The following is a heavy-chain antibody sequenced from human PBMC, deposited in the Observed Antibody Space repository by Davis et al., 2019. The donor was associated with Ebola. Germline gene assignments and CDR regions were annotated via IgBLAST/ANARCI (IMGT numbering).Heavy chain of an antibody. V-gene: IGHV3-64*01. CDR3: ARTNYDFWSGYRYYYYYGMDV. CDR2: ISSNGGST. J-gene: IGHJ6*02. D-gene: IGHD3-3*01. Sequence: GGSLRLSCAASGLTFSSYAMHWVRQAPGKGLEYVSAISSNGGSTYYANSVKGRFTISRDNSKNTLYLQMGSLRAEDMAVYYCARTNYDFWSGYRYYYYYGMDVWGQGTTVTVSS. CDR1: GLTFSSYA.